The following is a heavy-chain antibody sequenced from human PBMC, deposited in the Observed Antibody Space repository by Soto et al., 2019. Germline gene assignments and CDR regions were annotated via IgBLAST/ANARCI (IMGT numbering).Heavy chain of an antibody. D-gene: IGHD3-22*01. V-gene: IGHV3-30*18. Sequence: QVQLVQPGGGVVQPGRSLRLSCAASGFDFNTYGLHWVRQAPGKGLEWVAGISFDGGNQYYADSVKGRFTISRDKSNNNLFLQMNSLGAEDTPTYYCAKDSSITADGSGGWLDPWGQGTLVIVSS. CDR1: GFDFNTYG. J-gene: IGHJ5*02. CDR2: ISFDGGNQ. CDR3: AKDSSITADGSGGWLDP.